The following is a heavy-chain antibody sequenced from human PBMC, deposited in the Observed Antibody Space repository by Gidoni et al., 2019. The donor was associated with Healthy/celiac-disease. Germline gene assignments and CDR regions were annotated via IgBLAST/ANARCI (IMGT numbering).Heavy chain of an antibody. D-gene: IGHD3-10*01. V-gene: IGHV3-23*01. CDR1: GCTFSSYA. Sequence: EVQLLESGGGLVQPGGSLRLSCAASGCTFSSYAMSWVRQAPGKGLEWVSAISGSGGSTYYADSVKGRFTISRDNSKNTLYLQMNSLRAEDTAVYYCAKDLSDKWFGPRGFDPWGQGTLVTVSS. CDR2: ISGSGGST. CDR3: AKDLSDKWFGPRGFDP. J-gene: IGHJ5*02.